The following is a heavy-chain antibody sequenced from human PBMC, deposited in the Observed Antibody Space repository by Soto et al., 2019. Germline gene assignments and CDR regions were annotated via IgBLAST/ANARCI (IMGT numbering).Heavy chain of an antibody. CDR2: IWYDGSNK. CDR1: GFTFSSYG. J-gene: IGHJ5*02. V-gene: IGHV3-33*01. CDR3: ARNRAVAGPRLFDP. Sequence: GGSLRLSCAASGFTFSSYGMHWVRQAPGKGLEWVAVIWYDGSNKYYADSVKGRFTISRDNSKNTLYLQMNSLRAEDTAVYYCARNRAVAGPRLFDPWGQGTLVIVSS. D-gene: IGHD6-19*01.